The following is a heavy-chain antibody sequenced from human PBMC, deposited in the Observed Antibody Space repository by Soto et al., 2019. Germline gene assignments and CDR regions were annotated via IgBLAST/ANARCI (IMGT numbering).Heavy chain of an antibody. CDR2: VSFDGSNK. Sequence: QVQLVESGGGVVQPGRSLRLSCAASGFTFSTHAMHWVRQAPGKGLECVAIVSFDGSNKYYADSVKGRFTISRDNSKNTLYLPMSGLTPEDTAFYYCARDQTGITTAGGGRIDRRGQGTLFTVSS. J-gene: IGHJ5*02. D-gene: IGHD6-13*01. V-gene: IGHV3-30-3*01. CDR1: GFTFSTHA. CDR3: ARDQTGITTAGGGRIDR.